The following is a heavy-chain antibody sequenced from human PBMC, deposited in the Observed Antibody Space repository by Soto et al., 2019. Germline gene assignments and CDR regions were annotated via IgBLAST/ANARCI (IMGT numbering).Heavy chain of an antibody. J-gene: IGHJ3*02. CDR1: GDTFSTYT. CDR3: AREKDYGDYFYAFDT. V-gene: IGHV1-69*04. D-gene: IGHD4-17*01. Sequence: GASVKVSCKASGDTFSTYTVSWVRQAPGQGLEWMGRIIPILEIANYAQRFQGRVTITADTSTNTAYMELYSLRSEDTAMYYCAREKDYGDYFYAFDTWGQGTMVTVSS. CDR2: IIPILEIA.